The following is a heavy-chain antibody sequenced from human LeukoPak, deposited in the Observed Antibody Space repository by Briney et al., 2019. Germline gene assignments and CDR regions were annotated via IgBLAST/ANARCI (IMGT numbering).Heavy chain of an antibody. CDR3: ARGGSYDILTGYSATLDY. V-gene: IGHV3-33*01. J-gene: IGHJ4*02. D-gene: IGHD3-9*01. Sequence: VGSLRLCCAASGFTFSSYGMHWVRQAPGKGLEWVAVIWYDGSNKYYADSVKGRFTISRDNSKNTLYLQMNSLRAEDTAVYYCARGGSYDILTGYSATLDYWGQGTLVTVSS. CDR2: IWYDGSNK. CDR1: GFTFSSYG.